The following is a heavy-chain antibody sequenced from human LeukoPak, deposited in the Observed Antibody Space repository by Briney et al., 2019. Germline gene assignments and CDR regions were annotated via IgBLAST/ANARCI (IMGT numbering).Heavy chain of an antibody. J-gene: IGHJ4*02. CDR2: IIPIFGTA. D-gene: IGHD3-22*01. Sequence: ASVKVSCKASGGTFSSYAISWVRQAPGQGLEWMGGIIPIFGTANYAQKFQGRVTITADESTSTAYMELSSLRSEDTAVYYCARDPDSSGPYGPYFDYWGQGTLVTVSS. CDR3: ARDPDSSGPYGPYFDY. V-gene: IGHV1-69*13. CDR1: GGTFSSYA.